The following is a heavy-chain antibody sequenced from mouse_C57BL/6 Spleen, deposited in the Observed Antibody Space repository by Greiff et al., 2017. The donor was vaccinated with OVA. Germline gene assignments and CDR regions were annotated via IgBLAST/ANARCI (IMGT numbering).Heavy chain of an antibody. CDR1: GYTFTDYY. CDR3: ARGNYGSSEGYFDY. CDR2: IYPGSGNT. J-gene: IGHJ2*01. Sequence: VKLVESGAELVRPGASVKLSCKASGYTFTDYYINWVKQRPGQGLEWIARIYPGSGNTYYNEKFKGKATLTAEKSSSTAYMQLISLTSEDSAVYFCARGNYGSSEGYFDYWGQGTTLTVSS. D-gene: IGHD1-1*01. V-gene: IGHV1-76*01.